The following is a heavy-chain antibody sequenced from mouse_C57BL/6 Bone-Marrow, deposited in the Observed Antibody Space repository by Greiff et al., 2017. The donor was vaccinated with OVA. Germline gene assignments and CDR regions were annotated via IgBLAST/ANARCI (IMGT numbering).Heavy chain of an antibody. CDR3: ARIRSYGSFWYFDV. J-gene: IGHJ1*03. V-gene: IGHV8-8*01. D-gene: IGHD1-1*01. CDR2: IWWDDDK. Sequence: QVTLKESGPGILQPSQTLSLTCSFSGFSLSTFGMGVGWIRQPSGKGLEWLAHIWWDDDKYYNPALKSRLTISKDNSKNQVLLKIANVDTADTATYSCARIRSYGSFWYFDVWGTGTTVTVSS. CDR1: GFSLSTFGMG.